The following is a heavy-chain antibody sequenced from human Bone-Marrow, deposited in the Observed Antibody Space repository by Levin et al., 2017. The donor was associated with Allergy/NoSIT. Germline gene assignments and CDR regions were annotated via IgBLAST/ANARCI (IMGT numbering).Heavy chain of an antibody. CDR3: ARQDYVWGRDY. CDR1: GFTVINNY. V-gene: IGHV3-66*04. CDR2: IYSGGST. D-gene: IGHD3-16*01. Sequence: GGSLRLSCAASGFTVINNYMTWVRQAPGKGLEWVSLIYSGGSTYYADSVKGRFTISRDNSKNTVYLQMNSLRVEDTAVYYCARQDYVWGRDYWGQGTLVTVSS. J-gene: IGHJ4*02.